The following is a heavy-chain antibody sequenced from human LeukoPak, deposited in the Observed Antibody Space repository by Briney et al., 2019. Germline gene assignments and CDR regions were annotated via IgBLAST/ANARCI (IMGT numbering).Heavy chain of an antibody. CDR1: GDSVSSNSAA. CDR3: AREPEWGSTWSYFQH. V-gene: IGHV6-1*01. J-gene: IGHJ1*01. D-gene: IGHD6-13*01. CDR2: TYYRSKWYN. Sequence: PSQTLSLTCAISGDSVSSNSAAWNWIRQSPSRGLEWLGRTYYRSKWYNNYAESVKSRLTINADTSKNQFSLQLNSVTPEDTAVYYCAREPEWGSTWSYFQHWGQGTLVTVSS.